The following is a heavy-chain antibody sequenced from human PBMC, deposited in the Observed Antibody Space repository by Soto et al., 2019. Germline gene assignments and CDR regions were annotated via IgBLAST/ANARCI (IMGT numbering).Heavy chain of an antibody. D-gene: IGHD2-15*01. V-gene: IGHV4-4*02. J-gene: IGHJ6*02. Sequence: SETLSLTCAVSGGSVKSNNWWFWVRQPPGKGLEWIGEIHHRESTNLNPSLKSRVTISVDRSKNEFSLKVKSVTAADTAVYYCGCRVEDISYDYYGMDVWGQGTTVTVSS. CDR3: GCRVEDISYDYYGMDV. CDR1: GGSVKSNNW. CDR2: IHHREST.